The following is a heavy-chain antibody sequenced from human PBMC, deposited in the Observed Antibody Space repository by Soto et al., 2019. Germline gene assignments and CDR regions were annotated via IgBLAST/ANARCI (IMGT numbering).Heavy chain of an antibody. Sequence: QVHLQQWGAGVLKPSETLSLTCAVSGGSFSGYYWTWIRQIPGKGLEWIGEINQSGNNKYNPSLMSRVTMSVDTSRNQFSLKLRSVTAADTAVYYCARPSYALNWDFHYGIQVWSQGTSVTVSS. V-gene: IGHV4-34*01. D-gene: IGHD2-2*01. CDR3: ARPSYALNWDFHYGIQV. CDR1: GGSFSGYY. J-gene: IGHJ6*02. CDR2: INQSGNN.